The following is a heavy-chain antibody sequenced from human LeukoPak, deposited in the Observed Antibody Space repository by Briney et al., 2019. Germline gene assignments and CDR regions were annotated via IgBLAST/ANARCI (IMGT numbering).Heavy chain of an antibody. CDR1: GFTFSSYW. CDR3: ARRAGVGATLTYYYYYGMNV. V-gene: IGHV3-7*01. J-gene: IGHJ6*02. Sequence: GGSLRLSCAASGFTFSSYWMSWVRQAPGKGLEWVANIKQDGSEKYYVDSVKGRFTISRDNAKNSLYLQMNSLRAEDTAVYYCARRAGVGATLTYYYYYGMNVWGQGTTVTVSS. D-gene: IGHD1-26*01. CDR2: IKQDGSEK.